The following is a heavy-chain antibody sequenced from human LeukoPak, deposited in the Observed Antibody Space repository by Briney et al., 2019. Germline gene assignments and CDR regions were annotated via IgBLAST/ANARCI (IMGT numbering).Heavy chain of an antibody. CDR2: ISSDGSTK. CDR1: GFTFSSYW. J-gene: IGHJ4*02. D-gene: IGHD1-14*01. CDR3: AKDFRGTNRAYFAN. Sequence: GGSLRLSCAASGFTFSSYWMSWVRQAPGKGLEWVAVISSDGSTKYYADSVKGRFTISRDNSKNTLYLQMNSLRAEDTAVYYCAKDFRGTNRAYFANGGKGPLVTVSS. V-gene: IGHV3-30*18.